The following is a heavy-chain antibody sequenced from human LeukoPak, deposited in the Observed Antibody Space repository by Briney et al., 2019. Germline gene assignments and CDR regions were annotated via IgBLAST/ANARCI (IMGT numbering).Heavy chain of an antibody. D-gene: IGHD3-16*01. V-gene: IGHV4-34*01. J-gene: IGHJ5*02. Sequence: PSETLSLTCTVSGCSVSSYYWSWIRQPPGKGLEWIGEINHSGSTNYNPSLKSRVTISVDTSKNQFSLKLSSVTAADTAVYYCARDNSVGDYAWWFDPWGQGTLVTVSS. CDR2: INHSGST. CDR1: GCSVSSYY. CDR3: ARDNSVGDYAWWFDP.